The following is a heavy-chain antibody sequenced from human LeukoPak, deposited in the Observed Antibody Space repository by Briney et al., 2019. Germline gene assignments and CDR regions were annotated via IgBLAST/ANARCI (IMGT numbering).Heavy chain of an antibody. D-gene: IGHD3-22*01. J-gene: IGHJ4*02. CDR2: ISWNSGSI. V-gene: IGHV3-9*01. CDR1: GFTFDDYA. Sequence: HPGRSLRLSCAASGFTFDDYARHWVRQAPGKGLEWVSGISWNSGSIGYADSVKGRFTISRDNAKNSLYLQMNSLRAEDTALYYCAKGYPDYYDSSGYYRPYFDYWGQGTLVTVSS. CDR3: AKGYPDYYDSSGYYRPYFDY.